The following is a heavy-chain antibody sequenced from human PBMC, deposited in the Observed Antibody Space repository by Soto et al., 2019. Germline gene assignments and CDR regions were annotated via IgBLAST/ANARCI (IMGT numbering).Heavy chain of an antibody. CDR2: ISAYNGNT. V-gene: IGHV1-18*04. Sequence: QVQLVQSGAEVKKPGASVKVSCKASGYAFTSYGISWVRQAPGQGLEWMGWISAYNGNTNYAQKLQGRVTMTTDTSTSTAYMELRSLRSDDTAVYYCARDKSPYYDFWSGGMDVWGQGTTVTVSS. D-gene: IGHD3-3*01. J-gene: IGHJ6*02. CDR1: GYAFTSYG. CDR3: ARDKSPYYDFWSGGMDV.